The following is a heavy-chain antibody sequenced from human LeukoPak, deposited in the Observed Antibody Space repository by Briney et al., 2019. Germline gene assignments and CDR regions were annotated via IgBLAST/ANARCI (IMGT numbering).Heavy chain of an antibody. Sequence: ASVKVSCKASGYTFTSYGISWVRQAPGQGLEWMGWINAYNGNTNYAQKLQVRVTMTTDTSTSTAYMELRSLRSDDTAVYYFARDPLYDYIWGSYRSTYYYYYMDVWGKGTTVTVSS. J-gene: IGHJ6*03. CDR3: ARDPLYDYIWGSYRSTYYYYYMDV. CDR2: INAYNGNT. V-gene: IGHV1-18*01. D-gene: IGHD3-16*02. CDR1: GYTFTSYG.